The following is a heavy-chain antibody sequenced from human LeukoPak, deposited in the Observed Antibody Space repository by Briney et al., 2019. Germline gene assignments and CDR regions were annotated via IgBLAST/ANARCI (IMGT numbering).Heavy chain of an antibody. CDR2: ISYDGSNE. CDR1: GFTFSSYS. D-gene: IGHD3-16*01. V-gene: IGHV3-30-3*01. J-gene: IGHJ4*02. CDR3: AHGELGVFY. Sequence: PGRSLRLSCAASGFTFSSYSMHWVRQAPGKGLEWVAVISYDGSNEYYADPVKDRFTISRDNSRNTLYLQMNSLRAEDTAVYYCAHGELGVFYWGQGTLVTVSS.